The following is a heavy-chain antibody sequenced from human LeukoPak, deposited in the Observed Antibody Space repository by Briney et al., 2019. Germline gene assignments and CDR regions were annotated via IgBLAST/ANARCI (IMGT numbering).Heavy chain of an antibody. Sequence: SETLSLTCTVSGGSISSTGYYWGWIRQPPGKGLEWIGTIYYSGSTYYNPSLKSRVTISVDTSKNQFSLKLSSVTAADTAVYYCARQGCSIPKGYFDYWGQGTLVTVSS. D-gene: IGHD3-3*02. V-gene: IGHV4-39*01. CDR1: GGSISSTGYY. J-gene: IGHJ4*02. CDR3: ARQGCSIPKGYFDY. CDR2: IYYSGST.